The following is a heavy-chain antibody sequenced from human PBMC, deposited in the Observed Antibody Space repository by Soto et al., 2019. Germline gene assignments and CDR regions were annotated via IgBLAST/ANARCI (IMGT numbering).Heavy chain of an antibody. V-gene: IGHV1-18*04. CDR2: ISAYNGNT. CDR1: GYTFTSYG. J-gene: IGHJ6*02. Sequence: ASVKVSCKASGYTFTSYGISWVRQAPGQGLEWMGWISAYNGNTNYAQKLHGRVTMPTDTSTSTAYMELRSLRSEDTAVYYCARGLGHCSGGSCYAARRERIYYYGMDVWGQGTTVTVSS. D-gene: IGHD2-15*01. CDR3: ARGLGHCSGGSCYAARRERIYYYGMDV.